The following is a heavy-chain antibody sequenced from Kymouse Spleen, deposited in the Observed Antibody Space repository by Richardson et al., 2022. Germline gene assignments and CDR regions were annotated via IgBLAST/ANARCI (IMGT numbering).Heavy chain of an antibody. Sequence: QLQLQESGPGLVKPSETLSLTCTVSGGSISSSSYYWGWIRQPPGKGLEWIGSIYYSGSTYYNPSLKSRVTISVDTSKNQFSLKLSSVTAADTAVYYCARQGYSSYYFDYWGQGTLVTVSS. V-gene: IGHV4-39*01. CDR3: ARQGYSSYYFDY. J-gene: IGHJ4*02. CDR2: IYYSGST. CDR1: GGSISSSSYY. D-gene: IGHD6-19*01.